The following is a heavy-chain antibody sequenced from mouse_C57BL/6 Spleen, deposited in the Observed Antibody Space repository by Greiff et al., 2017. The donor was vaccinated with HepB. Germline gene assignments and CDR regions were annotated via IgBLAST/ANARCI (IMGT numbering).Heavy chain of an antibody. CDR2: IDPSDSNT. J-gene: IGHJ2*01. Sequence: QVQLQQPGAELVMPGASVKLSCKASGYTFTSYWMHWVKQRPGQGLEWIGEIDPSDSNTNYNQKFKGKSTLTVDKSSSTAYMQLSILTSEDSAVYYCARKTRWSLYYFDYWGQGTTLTVSS. V-gene: IGHV1-69*01. D-gene: IGHD1-1*02. CDR1: GYTFTSYW. CDR3: ARKTRWSLYYFDY.